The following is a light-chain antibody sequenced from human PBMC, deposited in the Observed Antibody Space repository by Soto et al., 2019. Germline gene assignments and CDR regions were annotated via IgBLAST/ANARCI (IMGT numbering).Light chain of an antibody. J-gene: IGLJ1*01. CDR2: DVS. V-gene: IGLV2-14*01. CDR3: STYTSSSTLLYV. CDR1: SSDVGGYNY. Sequence: QSVLTRPASVSGSPGQSITISCTGTSSDVGGYNYVSWYQQHPGKAPKLMIYDVSNRPSGVSNRFSGSKSGNTPSLTMSGLLTEDESVYNCSTYTSSSTLLYVFGPGTKVTVL.